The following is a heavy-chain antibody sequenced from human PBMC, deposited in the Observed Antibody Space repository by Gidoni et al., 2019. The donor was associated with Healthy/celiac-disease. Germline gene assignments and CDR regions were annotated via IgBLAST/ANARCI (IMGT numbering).Heavy chain of an antibody. Sequence: QVQLQESGPGLVKPSQTLSLTCTVSGGSISSGGYYWSWFRQHPGKGLEWIGYIYYSGSTYYNPSLKSRVTISVDTSKNQFSLKLSSVTAADTAVYYCARDEYSGYDDDGIYYYYYYGMDVWGQGTTVTVSS. CDR2: IYYSGST. CDR3: ARDEYSGYDDDGIYYYYYYGMDV. D-gene: IGHD5-12*01. CDR1: GGSISSGGYY. J-gene: IGHJ6*02. V-gene: IGHV4-31*03.